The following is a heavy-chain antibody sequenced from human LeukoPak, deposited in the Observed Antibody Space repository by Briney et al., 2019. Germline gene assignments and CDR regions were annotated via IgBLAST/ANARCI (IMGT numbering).Heavy chain of an antibody. CDR2: IGWDGGST. Sequence: PGGSLRLSCAASGFTFDDYAMLWVRHAPGKGLEWVSLIGWDGGSTYYADSVKGRFTISRDNSKNSLYLQMNSLRAEDTALYYCAKSHYDSSGYLFDYWGQGTLVTVSS. CDR3: AKSHYDSSGYLFDY. V-gene: IGHV3-43D*03. D-gene: IGHD3-22*01. CDR1: GFTFDDYA. J-gene: IGHJ4*02.